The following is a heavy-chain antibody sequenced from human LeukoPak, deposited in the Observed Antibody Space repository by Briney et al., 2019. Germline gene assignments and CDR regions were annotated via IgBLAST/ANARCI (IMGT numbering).Heavy chain of an antibody. CDR1: GGSLSNYY. CDR3: ARESGSGYSSSWYDY. D-gene: IGHD6-13*01. CDR2: IYYSGNT. Sequence: PSETLSLTCTVSGGSLSNYYWSWIRQPPGKGLEWIGYIYYSGNTNYNPSLKSRVTISVDTSKNQFSLKLSSVTAADTAVYYCARESGSGYSSSWYDYWGQGTLVTVSS. J-gene: IGHJ4*02. V-gene: IGHV4-59*01.